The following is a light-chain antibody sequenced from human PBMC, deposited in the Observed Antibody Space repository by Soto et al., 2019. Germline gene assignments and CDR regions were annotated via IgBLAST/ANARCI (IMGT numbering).Light chain of an antibody. J-gene: IGKJ3*01. Sequence: EIVMTQSPATLSVSPGERATLSCRASQSVSSNLAWYQQKPGQAPRLLLYGASTRATGVPARFSGRGSGTEFTLTISSLQSEDFAVYYCQQYNNWPPFTFGPGTKVDIK. CDR3: QQYNNWPPFT. CDR2: GAS. CDR1: QSVSSN. V-gene: IGKV3-15*01.